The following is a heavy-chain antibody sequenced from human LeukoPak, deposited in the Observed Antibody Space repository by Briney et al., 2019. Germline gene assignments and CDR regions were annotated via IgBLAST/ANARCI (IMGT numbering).Heavy chain of an antibody. CDR2: MSHDGSNK. CDR1: GFTLSDYS. V-gene: IGHV3-30-3*01. D-gene: IGHD7-27*01. J-gene: IGHJ5*02. CDR3: ARLGSDWFDP. Sequence: PGGSLRLSCTASGFTLSDYSMLWVRQAPGKGLEWVAVMSHDGSNKYYADSVKGRFTISRDNSKNTLYLEMNSLRAEDTAVYYCARLGSDWFDPWGQGTLVTVSS.